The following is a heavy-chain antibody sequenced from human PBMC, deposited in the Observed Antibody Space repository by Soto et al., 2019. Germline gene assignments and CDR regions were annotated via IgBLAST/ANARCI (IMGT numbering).Heavy chain of an antibody. CDR1: GFTFSSYS. CDR2: ISSSSTI. V-gene: IGHV3-48*02. J-gene: IGHJ6*02. CDR3: ARDNLVSSGFHLYYYYYGMDV. Sequence: LRLSCAASGFTFSSYSMNWVRQAPGKGLEWVSYISSSSTIYYADSVKGRFTISRDNAKNSLYLQMNSLRDEDTAVYYCARDNLVSSGFHLYYYYYGMDVWGQGTTVTVSS. D-gene: IGHD6-19*01.